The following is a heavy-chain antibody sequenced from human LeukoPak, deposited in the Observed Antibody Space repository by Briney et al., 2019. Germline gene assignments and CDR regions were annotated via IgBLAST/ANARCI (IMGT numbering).Heavy chain of an antibody. D-gene: IGHD3-10*01. Sequence: GGSLRLSCAASGFTFDDYAMHWVRQAPGKGREWVSGVSWNSGSIGYADSVKGRFTISRDNAKNSLYLQMNSLRAEDTALYYCAKDIKWFGEGLFDYWGQGTLVTVSS. V-gene: IGHV3-9*01. CDR3: AKDIKWFGEGLFDY. CDR1: GFTFDDYA. J-gene: IGHJ4*02. CDR2: VSWNSGSI.